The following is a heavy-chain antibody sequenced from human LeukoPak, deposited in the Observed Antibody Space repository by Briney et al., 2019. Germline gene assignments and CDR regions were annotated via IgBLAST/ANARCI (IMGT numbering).Heavy chain of an antibody. D-gene: IGHD6-19*01. CDR1: GGSISSHY. CDR3: ALGSGWYSFDY. CDR2: IYYSGST. V-gene: IGHV4-59*05. J-gene: IGHJ4*02. Sequence: SETLSLTCTVSGGSISSHYWTWIRQPPGKGLEWIGSIYYSGSTYYNPSLKSRVTISVDTSKNQFSLKLSSVTAADTAVYYCALGSGWYSFDYWGQGTLVTVSS.